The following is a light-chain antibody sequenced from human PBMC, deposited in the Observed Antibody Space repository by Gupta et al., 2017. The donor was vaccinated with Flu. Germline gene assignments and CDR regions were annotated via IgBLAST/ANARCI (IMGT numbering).Light chain of an antibody. CDR1: QNVLYSCNNKNY. CDR3: QQYYDTPYT. Sequence: DNVMIPSPDCLAASSGERATINCKSSQNVLYSCNNKNYLARYQQKHGQPPKLLISWASTRDSGVPDRFSGGGSGTDFTLTISSLLAEDGAVYYCQQYYDTPYTFGLGTKLEIK. J-gene: IGKJ2*01. CDR2: WAS. V-gene: IGKV4-1*01.